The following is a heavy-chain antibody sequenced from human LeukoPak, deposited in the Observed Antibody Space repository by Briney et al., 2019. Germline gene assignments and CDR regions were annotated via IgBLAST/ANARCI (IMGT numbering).Heavy chain of an antibody. Sequence: GGSLRLSCAASGFTFSGSVMHWVRQASGKGLEWVGRIGNKAISYATVYAASVKGRFTISRDDSEKTAYLHMNSLKTEDTAVYYCARHYSYGYIFDYWGQGTLVTVSS. D-gene: IGHD5-18*01. J-gene: IGHJ4*02. CDR2: IGNKAISYAT. CDR3: ARHYSYGYIFDY. CDR1: GFTFSGSV. V-gene: IGHV3-73*01.